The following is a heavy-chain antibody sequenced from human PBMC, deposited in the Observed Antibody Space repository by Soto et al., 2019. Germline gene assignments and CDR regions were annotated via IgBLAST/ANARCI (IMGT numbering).Heavy chain of an antibody. CDR1: GGTFSSYT. J-gene: IGHJ4*02. Sequence: ASVKVSCKASGGTFSSYTISWVRQAPGQGLEWMGGIIPILGNTNYAQKLQGRVTMTTDTSTSTAYMELRSLRSDDTAVYYCARDHSSGWYRSYYFDYWGQGTLVTVSS. D-gene: IGHD6-19*01. V-gene: IGHV1-18*01. CDR2: IIPILGNT. CDR3: ARDHSSGWYRSYYFDY.